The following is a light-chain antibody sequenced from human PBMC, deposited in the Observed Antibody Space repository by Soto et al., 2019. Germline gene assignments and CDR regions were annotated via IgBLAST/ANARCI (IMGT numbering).Light chain of an antibody. CDR1: QSIVTW. CDR3: QQYLTTWT. V-gene: IGKV1-5*03. J-gene: IGKJ1*01. Sequence: DIQMTQSPSTLSASVGDRVTITCRASQSIVTWLAWYQQKPGKAPKLLIYKASSLQSGVPSRFSGSGSGTEFTLNIRSLQPDDFATYYCQQYLTTWTFGQGTKVEIK. CDR2: KAS.